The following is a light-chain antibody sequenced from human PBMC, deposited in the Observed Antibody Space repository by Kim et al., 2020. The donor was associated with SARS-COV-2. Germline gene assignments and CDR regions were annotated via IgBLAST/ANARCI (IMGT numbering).Light chain of an antibody. CDR3: QQSYSTPFT. CDR1: QSISSY. Sequence: DIQMTQSPSSLSASVGDRVTITCRASQSISSYLNWYQQKPGKAPKLLIYAASSLQSGVPSRFSGSGSGTDFTLTISSLQPEDFANYYCQQSYSTPFTFGAGTKVDIK. J-gene: IGKJ4*02. V-gene: IGKV1-39*01. CDR2: AAS.